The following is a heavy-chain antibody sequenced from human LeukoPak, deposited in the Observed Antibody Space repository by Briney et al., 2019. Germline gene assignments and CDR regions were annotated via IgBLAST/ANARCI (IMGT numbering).Heavy chain of an antibody. CDR3: ARRRAESSGPSFYYFYMDV. Sequence: SETLSLTCTVSGGSISTYYWSWIRQPPGKGLEWIGFVYHNGRTTYNPSLESRVTISVDTSRNQVSLNLRFVTAADTALYFCARRRAESSGPSFYYFYMDVWGKGTTVSVSS. V-gene: IGHV4-59*01. J-gene: IGHJ6*03. CDR2: VYHNGRT. D-gene: IGHD2-8*02. CDR1: GGSISTYY.